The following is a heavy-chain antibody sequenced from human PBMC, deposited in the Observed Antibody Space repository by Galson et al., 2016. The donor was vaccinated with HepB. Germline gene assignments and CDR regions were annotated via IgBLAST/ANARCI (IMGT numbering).Heavy chain of an antibody. CDR3: AKRNSYDNGGRYFDF. V-gene: IGHV3-23*01. Sequence: SLRLSCAASGFAFSSFALSWVRQAPGKGMEWVSAITSGGGTTYYANSVRGRFTISRDNSKNTLFLHMNNLAADDTAIYYCAKRNSYDNGGRYFDFWGQGTLVTVSS. CDR2: ITSGGGTT. CDR1: GFAFSSFA. D-gene: IGHD3-22*01. J-gene: IGHJ4*02.